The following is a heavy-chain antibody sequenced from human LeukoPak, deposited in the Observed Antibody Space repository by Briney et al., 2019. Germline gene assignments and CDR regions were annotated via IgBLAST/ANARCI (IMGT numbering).Heavy chain of an antibody. V-gene: IGHV3-23*01. CDR2: ISGSGGNT. Sequence: PGGSLRLSCAASGFIFSNSWMIWVRQAPGKGLEWVSTISGSGGNTYYADSVKGRFTISRDNSKNTLFLQMNSLRAEDTAVYYCAKDQVVRGITHFDYWGQGTLVTVSS. CDR1: GFIFSNSW. J-gene: IGHJ4*02. D-gene: IGHD3-10*01. CDR3: AKDQVVRGITHFDY.